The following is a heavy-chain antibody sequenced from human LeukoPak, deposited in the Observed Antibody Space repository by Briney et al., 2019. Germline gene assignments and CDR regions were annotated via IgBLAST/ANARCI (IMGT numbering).Heavy chain of an antibody. CDR3: ANWNDSWGSFDY. CDR1: GVTLSSYA. J-gene: IGHJ4*02. V-gene: IGHV3-23*01. D-gene: IGHD1-1*01. CDR2: ISGSGGST. Sequence: GGSLRLSCAAAGVTLSSYAMSLVRQAPGKGLEWVSAISGSGGSTYYADSVKGRFTISRDNSKNTLYLQMNSLRAEDTAVYYCANWNDSWGSFDYWGQGTLVTVSS.